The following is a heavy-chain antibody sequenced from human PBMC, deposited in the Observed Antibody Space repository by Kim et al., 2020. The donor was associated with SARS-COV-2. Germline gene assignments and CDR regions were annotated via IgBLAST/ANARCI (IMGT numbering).Heavy chain of an antibody. V-gene: IGHV3-48*03. Sequence: YDADSVKGRFTISRDNAKNSLYLQMNSLRAEDTAVYYCARDSLVAAVPDYWGQGTLVTVSS. D-gene: IGHD2-2*01. J-gene: IGHJ4*02. CDR3: ARDSLVAAVPDY.